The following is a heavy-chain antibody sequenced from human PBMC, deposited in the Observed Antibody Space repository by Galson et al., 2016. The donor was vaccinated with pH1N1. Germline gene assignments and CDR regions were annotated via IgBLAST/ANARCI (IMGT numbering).Heavy chain of an antibody. D-gene: IGHD3-10*01. CDR1: GYTFSNYW. J-gene: IGHJ4*02. Sequence: QSGAEVKKPGESLRLSCKGSGYTFSNYWVAWVRQMPGKGLEWIGIVYPADSKTKYSPSFRGQVTMSADKSISTAYLQWSSLKASDTATYFSARPSGSGSYDPFWYWGQGTLVTVSS. CDR3: ARPSGSGSYDPFWY. CDR2: VYPADSKT. V-gene: IGHV5-51*03.